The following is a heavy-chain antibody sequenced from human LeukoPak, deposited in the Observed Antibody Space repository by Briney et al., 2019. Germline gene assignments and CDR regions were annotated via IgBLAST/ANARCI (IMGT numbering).Heavy chain of an antibody. D-gene: IGHD2-21*02. V-gene: IGHV5-51*01. CDR3: VRPISDSRYWYIDL. CDR1: GYSFTSYW. CDR2: IYPDDSDT. J-gene: IGHJ2*01. Sequence: GESLKISCKGSGYSFTSYWVGWVRQVPGKDLEWMGIIYPDDSDTTYSPPFQGRVTISADKSVSTAYLQWSSLKASDTAMYYCVRPISDSRYWYIDLRGRGTLVTVSS.